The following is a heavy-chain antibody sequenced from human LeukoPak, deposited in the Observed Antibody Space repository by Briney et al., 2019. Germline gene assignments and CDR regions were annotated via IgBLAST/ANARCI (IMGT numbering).Heavy chain of an antibody. CDR2: ISSSGSTI. CDR1: GFTFSSYE. CDR3: ARSPTVTPYYFDY. D-gene: IGHD4-17*01. V-gene: IGHV3-48*03. Sequence: GGSLRLSCAASGFTFSSYEMNWVRQAPGKGLEWVSYISSSGSTIYYADSVKGRFTISRDNAKNSLYLQMNSLRAEDTAVYYCARSPTVTPYYFDYWGQGTPVTVSS. J-gene: IGHJ4*02.